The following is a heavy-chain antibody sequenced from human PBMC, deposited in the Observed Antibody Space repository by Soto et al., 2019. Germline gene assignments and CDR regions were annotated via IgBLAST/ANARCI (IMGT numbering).Heavy chain of an antibody. V-gene: IGHV1-8*01. D-gene: IGHD3-10*01. CDR2: MNPNSGNT. Sequence: ASVKVSCEASGYTFTSYDINWVRQATGQGLEWMGRMNPNSGNTGYAQKCHGRVTMTRNTSISTAYMELSSLRSEDTAVYYCARVRSGLNWFDPWGQGTLVTVSS. CDR3: ARVRSGLNWFDP. CDR1: GYTFTSYD. J-gene: IGHJ5*02.